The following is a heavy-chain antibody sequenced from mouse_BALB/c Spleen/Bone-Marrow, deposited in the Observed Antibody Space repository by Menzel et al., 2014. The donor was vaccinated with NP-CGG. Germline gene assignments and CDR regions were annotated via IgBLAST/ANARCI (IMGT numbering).Heavy chain of an antibody. CDR1: GYSFTGYF. D-gene: IGHD2-14*01. CDR3: TRSDRTWLAY. J-gene: IGHJ3*01. V-gene: IGHV1-20*02. Sequence: EVQLVESGPELVKPGASVKISCKTSGYSFTGYFMSWVMQSRGKGLEWIGRINPYNGDAFYNEKFKGKATLTVDKSSSTAHMELRTLASEDSAVYYWTRSDRTWLAYWGQGTLVTVAA. CDR2: INPYNGDA.